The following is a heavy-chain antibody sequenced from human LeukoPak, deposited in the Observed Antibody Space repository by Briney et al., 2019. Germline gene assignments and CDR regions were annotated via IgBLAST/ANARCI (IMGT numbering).Heavy chain of an antibody. CDR2: INHSGST. CDR1: GGSFSGYY. CDR3: VRRITIFGVVIS. J-gene: IGHJ5*02. Sequence: SETLSLTCAVYGGSFSGYYWSWIRQPPGKGLEWIGEINHSGSTNYNPSLKSRVTISVDTSKNQFSLKLSSVTAADTAVYYCVRRITIFGVVISWGQGTLVTVSS. V-gene: IGHV4-34*01. D-gene: IGHD3-3*01.